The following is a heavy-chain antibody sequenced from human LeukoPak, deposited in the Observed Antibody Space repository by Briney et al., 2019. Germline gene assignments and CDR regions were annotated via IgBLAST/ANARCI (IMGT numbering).Heavy chain of an antibody. CDR3: TTDPLIKAMVTLDY. J-gene: IGHJ4*02. Sequence: SGGSLRLSCAAPGFTFSNAWMSWVRQAPGKGLEWVGRIKSKTDGGTTDYAAPVKGRFTISRDDSKNTLYLQMNSLKTEDTAVYYCTTDPLIKAMVTLDYWGQGTLVTVSS. V-gene: IGHV3-15*01. D-gene: IGHD5-18*01. CDR2: IKSKTDGGTT. CDR1: GFTFSNAW.